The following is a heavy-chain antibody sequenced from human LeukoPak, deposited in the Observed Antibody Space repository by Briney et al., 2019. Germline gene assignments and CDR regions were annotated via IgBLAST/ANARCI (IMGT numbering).Heavy chain of an antibody. CDR3: ASGPSRSSYYYYMDV. CDR2: IYYTGST. CDR1: GGSISSYY. J-gene: IGHJ6*03. Sequence: PSESLSLTCTVSGGSISSYYWSCIRQPPGKGLEWIGFIYYTGSTNYNPSLKSRVTMSVDTSKNQFSLKLSSVTAADSAVYHCASGPSRSSYYYYMDVWGKGTTVTVSS. V-gene: IGHV4-59*01.